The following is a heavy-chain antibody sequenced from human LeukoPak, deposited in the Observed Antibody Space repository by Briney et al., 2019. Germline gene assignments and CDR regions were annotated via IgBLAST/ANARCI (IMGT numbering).Heavy chain of an antibody. J-gene: IGHJ4*02. Sequence: SEALSLTCAVYGGSFSGYYWSWIRQPPGKGGEWIGEINHSRTTNYNPSLKSRVPISVDTSKNQFSLKLSSVTAADTAVYYCARGTDSSSPFDYWGQGTLVTVSS. D-gene: IGHD6-6*01. CDR1: GGSFSGYY. CDR3: ARGTDSSSPFDY. CDR2: INHSRTT. V-gene: IGHV4-34*01.